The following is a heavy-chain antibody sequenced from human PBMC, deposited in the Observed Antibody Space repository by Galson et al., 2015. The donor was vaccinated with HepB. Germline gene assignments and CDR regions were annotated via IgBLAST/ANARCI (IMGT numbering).Heavy chain of an antibody. CDR2: IRYDGSNK. Sequence: LRLSCAASGFTFSSYGLHWVRQAPGKGLEWVAFIRYDGSNKYYADSVKGRFTISRDNSKNTLYLQMNSLRAEDTAVYYCAKDRLLWFGELSDWGQGTLVTVSS. D-gene: IGHD3-10*01. J-gene: IGHJ4*02. CDR3: AKDRLLWFGELSD. CDR1: GFTFSSYG. V-gene: IGHV3-30*02.